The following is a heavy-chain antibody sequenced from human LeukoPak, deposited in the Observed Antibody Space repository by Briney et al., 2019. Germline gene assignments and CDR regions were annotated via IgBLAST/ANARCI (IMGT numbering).Heavy chain of an antibody. Sequence: SETLSLTCTVSGGSINSGDYYWSWIRQPPGKGLEWIGYIYYSGSTYYNPSLKSRITISIDTSKNQFSLRLSSVTAADTAVYYCATTARHCSDYWGQGTLVTVSS. V-gene: IGHV4-30-4*08. CDR2: IYYSGST. CDR1: GGSINSGDYY. CDR3: ATTARHCSDY. D-gene: IGHD6-6*01. J-gene: IGHJ4*02.